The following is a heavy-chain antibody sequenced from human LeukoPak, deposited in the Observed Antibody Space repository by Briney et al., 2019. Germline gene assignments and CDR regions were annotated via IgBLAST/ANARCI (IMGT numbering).Heavy chain of an antibody. V-gene: IGHV4-59*08. CDR2: IYYSGST. CDR3: ARHPTLTVVRYFDY. Sequence: PSETLSLTCTVSGGSISSYYWSWIRQPPGKGLEWIGYIYYSGSTNYNPSLKSRVTISVDTSKNQFSLKLSSVTAADTAVYYCARHPTLTVVRYFDYWGQGTLVTVSS. J-gene: IGHJ4*02. CDR1: GGSISSYY. D-gene: IGHD4-23*01.